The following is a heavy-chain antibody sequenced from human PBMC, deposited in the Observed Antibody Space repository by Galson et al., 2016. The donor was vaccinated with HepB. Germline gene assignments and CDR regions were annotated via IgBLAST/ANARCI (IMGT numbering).Heavy chain of an antibody. D-gene: IGHD6-13*01. CDR2: ITTNGDDT. CDR3: VKSNLAAAGGFYGMDV. CDR1: GFSFSSYP. J-gene: IGHJ6*02. Sequence: SLRLSCAASGFSFSSYPMHWVRQAPGKGLEYVSGITTNGDDTKYADSVKGRFTIFRDNSKNTLYLQMRSLRAEDTAVYYCVKSNLAAAGGFYGMDVWGHGTTLTASS. V-gene: IGHV3-64D*06.